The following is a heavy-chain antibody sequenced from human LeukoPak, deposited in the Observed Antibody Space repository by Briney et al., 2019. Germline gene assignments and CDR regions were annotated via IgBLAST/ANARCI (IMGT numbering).Heavy chain of an antibody. D-gene: IGHD3-10*01. CDR2: ISAYNGNT. V-gene: IGHV1-18*01. J-gene: IGHJ4*02. CDR3: ARDPLTMHRQEKGDY. CDR1: GYTFTSYG. Sequence: ASVKVSCKASGYTFTSYGISWVRQAPGQGLEWMGWISAYNGNTNYAQKLQGRVTMTTDTSTSTAYMELRSLRSDDTAVYYCARDPLTMHRQEKGDYWGQGTLVTVSS.